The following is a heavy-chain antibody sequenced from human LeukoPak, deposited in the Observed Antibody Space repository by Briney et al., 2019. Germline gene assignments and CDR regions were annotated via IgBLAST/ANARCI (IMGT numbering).Heavy chain of an antibody. Sequence: SQTLSLTCTVSGGSISSGSAYWGWIRQPPGKGLEWIGSIYYSKNTYYNPSLKSRVTISADTSKNQFSLTLGSVSATDTAVYYCVSPRGFSYGYFDYWGQGTLVTVSS. D-gene: IGHD5-18*01. CDR2: IYYSKNT. CDR3: VSPRGFSYGYFDY. CDR1: GGSISSGSAY. V-gene: IGHV4-39*01. J-gene: IGHJ4*02.